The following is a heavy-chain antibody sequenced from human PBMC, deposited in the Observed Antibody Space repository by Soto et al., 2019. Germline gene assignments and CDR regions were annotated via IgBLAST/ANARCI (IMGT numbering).Heavy chain of an antibody. CDR2: IFYSGTT. D-gene: IGHD4-17*01. J-gene: IGHJ4*02. CDR1: GVSLSSSNW. Sequence: SETLSLTCGVSGVSLSSSNWWSWVRQPPGKGLEWIGEIFYSGTTNHNPSLKSRLTISLDKSKDQFSLRLTSVTAADTAVYFCARRSVYGDIDFWGQGTLVTVSS. CDR3: ARRSVYGDIDF. V-gene: IGHV4-4*02.